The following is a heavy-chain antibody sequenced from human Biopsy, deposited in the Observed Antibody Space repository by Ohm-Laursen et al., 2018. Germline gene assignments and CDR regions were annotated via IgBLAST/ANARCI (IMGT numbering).Heavy chain of an antibody. Sequence: GSLRLSCAASGFTFSSYAMTWFRQAPAKGLEWVSTISGNSDIIYDTDSVKGRFTISRDNSKNTLYLQMNSLRADDTAVYYCALAAAQTVTHFDYWGQGTLVTVSS. D-gene: IGHD4-17*01. V-gene: IGHV3-23*01. CDR2: ISGNSDII. J-gene: IGHJ4*02. CDR1: GFTFSSYA. CDR3: ALAAAQTVTHFDY.